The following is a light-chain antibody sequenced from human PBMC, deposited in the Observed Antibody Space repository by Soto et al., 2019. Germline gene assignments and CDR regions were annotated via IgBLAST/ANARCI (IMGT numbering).Light chain of an antibody. CDR3: QHYGSSTRT. J-gene: IGKJ1*01. Sequence: EIVLTQSPGTLSLSPGERATLSCRASQSVSSSYLAWYQQKPGQAPRLLIYGASSRATDIPDRFSGSGSGTDFTLTISRLEPEYFAVYYWQHYGSSTRTFGQGTKVEIK. CDR2: GAS. V-gene: IGKV3-20*01. CDR1: QSVSSSY.